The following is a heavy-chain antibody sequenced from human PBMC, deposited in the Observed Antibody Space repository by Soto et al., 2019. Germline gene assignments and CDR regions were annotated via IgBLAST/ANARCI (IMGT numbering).Heavy chain of an antibody. D-gene: IGHD2-15*01. CDR3: ARSPKCSVISGQSKRSFDY. Sequence: GESLKISCERSGYSLTSYWTTWVRQMPGKGLEYMWRIVPSDSYTDYIPSFQGHVTISADKSTTTASLQWRSLTASDTAMYYCARSPKCSVISGQSKRSFDYWGQGTLVTVSS. V-gene: IGHV5-10-1*01. J-gene: IGHJ4*02. CDR1: GYSLTSYW. CDR2: IVPSDSYT.